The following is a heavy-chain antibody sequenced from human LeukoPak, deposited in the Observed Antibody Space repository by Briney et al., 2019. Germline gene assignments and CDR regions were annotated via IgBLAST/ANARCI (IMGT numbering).Heavy chain of an antibody. Sequence: SETLSLTCTVSGYSISSGHYWAWIRQSPEKGLEWIASMFHSGSTYYNPSLKSRVTTSADTSKNEFSLKLSSVTAADTAVYYCASDPDYYDSSGFINWFDPWGQGTLVTVSS. J-gene: IGHJ5*02. CDR1: GYSISSGHY. CDR2: MFHSGST. D-gene: IGHD3-22*01. V-gene: IGHV4-38-2*02. CDR3: ASDPDYYDSSGFINWFDP.